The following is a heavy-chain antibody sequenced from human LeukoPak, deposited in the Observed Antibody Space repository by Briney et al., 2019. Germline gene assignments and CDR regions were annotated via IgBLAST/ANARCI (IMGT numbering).Heavy chain of an antibody. V-gene: IGHV4-59*08. CDR1: GGPISSYY. Sequence: SETLSLTCTVSGGPISSYYWSWIRQPPGKGLEWIGYIYYNVSTNYNPSLQSRVTISADTSRNQISLKLSSVTAADTAVYYCARVRSSGWLVYFDYWGQGTLVTVSS. CDR2: IYYNVST. CDR3: ARVRSSGWLVYFDY. D-gene: IGHD6-19*01. J-gene: IGHJ4*02.